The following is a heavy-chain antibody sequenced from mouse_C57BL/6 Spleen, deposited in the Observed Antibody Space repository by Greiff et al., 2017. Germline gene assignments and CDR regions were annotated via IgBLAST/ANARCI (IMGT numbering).Heavy chain of an antibody. Sequence: DVMLVESGGGLVKPGGSLKLSCAASGFTFSSYTMSWVRQTPEKRLEWVATISGGGGNTYYPDSVKGRFTISRDNAKNTLYLQMSSLRSEDTALYYCARQTGFYYAMDYWGQGTSVTVSS. D-gene: IGHD4-1*01. CDR3: ARQTGFYYAMDY. V-gene: IGHV5-9*01. J-gene: IGHJ4*01. CDR1: GFTFSSYT. CDR2: ISGGGGNT.